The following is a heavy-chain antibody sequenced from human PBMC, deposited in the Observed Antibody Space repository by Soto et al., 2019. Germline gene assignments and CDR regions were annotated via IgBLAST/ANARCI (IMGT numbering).Heavy chain of an antibody. CDR1: GYTFTSYA. V-gene: IGHV1-3*01. Sequence: QVQLVQSGAEVKKPGASVKVSCKASGYTFTSYAMHWVRQAPVQRLEWMGWINAGNGNTKYSQKFQGRVTITRDTSASTAYMELSSLRSEDTAVYYCANALGLYYFDYWGQGTLVTVSS. D-gene: IGHD3-16*01. CDR3: ANALGLYYFDY. J-gene: IGHJ4*02. CDR2: INAGNGNT.